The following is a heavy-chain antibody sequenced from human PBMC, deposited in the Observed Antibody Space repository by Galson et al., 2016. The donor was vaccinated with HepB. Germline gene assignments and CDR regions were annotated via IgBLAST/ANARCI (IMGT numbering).Heavy chain of an antibody. V-gene: IGHV3-30*02. D-gene: IGHD2-15*01. J-gene: IGHJ6*02. CDR1: GFSFRTHG. CDR3: AKVKRADCLGDRCFSWTNYYGMDV. Sequence: LRLSCATSGFSFRTHGMHWVRQAPGKGLEWVAIIWHDGSKKYFADAVNGRFTISIDNSKSTLYLEMNSLRPEDTAIYYCAKVKRADCLGDRCFSWTNYYGMDVWGQGTTVTVSS. CDR2: IWHDGSKK.